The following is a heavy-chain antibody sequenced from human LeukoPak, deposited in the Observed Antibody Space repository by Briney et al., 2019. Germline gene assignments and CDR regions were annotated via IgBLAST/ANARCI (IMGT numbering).Heavy chain of an antibody. CDR1: GFTVSTHY. CDR2: IYSGGST. V-gene: IGHV3-66*02. J-gene: IGHJ4*02. Sequence: GGSLSLSCAASGFTVSTHYMTWVRQAPGKGLEWVSVIYSGGSTYYADSVTGRFTISRDNSKNTLYLQMNSLRTEDTAVYYCARLPNYWGQGTLVTVSS. CDR3: ARLPNY.